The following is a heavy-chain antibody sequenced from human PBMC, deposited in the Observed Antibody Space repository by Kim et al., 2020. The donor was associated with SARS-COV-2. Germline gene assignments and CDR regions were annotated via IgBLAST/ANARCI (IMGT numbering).Heavy chain of an antibody. V-gene: IGHV4-31*02. Sequence: YYNPSLKSRVTISVDTSKNQFSLKLSSVTAADTAVYYCARWGSSSKKADYWGQGTLVTVSS. CDR3: ARWGSSSKKADY. J-gene: IGHJ4*02. D-gene: IGHD6-6*01.